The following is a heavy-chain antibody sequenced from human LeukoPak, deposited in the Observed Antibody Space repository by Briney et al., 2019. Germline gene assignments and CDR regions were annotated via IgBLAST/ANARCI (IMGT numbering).Heavy chain of an antibody. CDR3: ASSERGFLGPNTYYFDY. D-gene: IGHD3-3*01. J-gene: IGHJ4*02. CDR1: GGSISSYY. Sequence: SETLSLTCTVSGGSISSYYWSWIRQPPGKGLEWIGYIYYSGSTNYNPSLKSRVTISVDTSKNQFSLKLSSVTAADTAVYYCASSERGFLGPNTYYFDYWGREPWSPSPQ. V-gene: IGHV4-59*01. CDR2: IYYSGST.